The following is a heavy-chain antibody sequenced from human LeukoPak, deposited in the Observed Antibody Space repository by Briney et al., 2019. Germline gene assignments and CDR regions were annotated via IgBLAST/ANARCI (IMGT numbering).Heavy chain of an antibody. CDR3: TKKTGEY. Sequence: GGSLRLSCAASGFTFSDYYMSWFRQAPGKGLEWVSYIGSSGSPIYYADSVKGRFTISRDNAKNSLFLQMNSLRVEDTAVYYCTKKTGEYWGQGTLVTVSA. J-gene: IGHJ4*02. CDR2: IGSSGSPI. V-gene: IGHV3-11*01. CDR1: GFTFSDYY.